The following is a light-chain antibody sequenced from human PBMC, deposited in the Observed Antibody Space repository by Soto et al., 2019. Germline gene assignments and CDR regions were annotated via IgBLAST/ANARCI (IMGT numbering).Light chain of an antibody. V-gene: IGLV2-14*01. Sequence: SALTQPASVSGSPGQSITISCTGTSSDVGGYIYVSWYQQHPGKAPKLMIYDVTSRPSGVSYRFSGSKSGNTASLTISGLQAEDEAAYYCSSYTTSSSYVFGNGTKVTVL. CDR2: DVT. CDR3: SSYTTSSSYV. CDR1: SSDVGGYIY. J-gene: IGLJ1*01.